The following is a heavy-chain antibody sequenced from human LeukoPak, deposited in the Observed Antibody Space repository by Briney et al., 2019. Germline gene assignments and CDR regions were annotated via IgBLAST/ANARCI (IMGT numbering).Heavy chain of an antibody. CDR3: ARDGEYCSGGSCTRYYMDV. CDR1: GFTFSGYW. CDR2: INGDGSGT. V-gene: IGHV3-74*01. J-gene: IGHJ6*03. Sequence: GGSLRLSCAASGFTFSGYWMFWVRQAPGKGLVWVSRINGDGSGTSYADSVKGRFTISRDNAKNTLYLQMNSLRAEDTAVYYCARDGEYCSGGSCTRYYMDVWGKGTTVTVSS. D-gene: IGHD2-15*01.